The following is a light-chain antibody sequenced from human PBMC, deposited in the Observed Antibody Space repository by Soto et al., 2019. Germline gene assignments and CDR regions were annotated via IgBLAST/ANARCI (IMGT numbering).Light chain of an antibody. CDR3: QQYNDNLWT. Sequence: DIQMTQSPSTLSASVGDRVTITCRATQNIIQWLAWYQQKPGKAPKLLIYDASTLERGVPSRFRGSGYGTDFTLTISSLQPDDFATYYCQQYNDNLWTFGQGTKVDIK. CDR1: QNIIQW. V-gene: IGKV1-5*01. J-gene: IGKJ1*01. CDR2: DAS.